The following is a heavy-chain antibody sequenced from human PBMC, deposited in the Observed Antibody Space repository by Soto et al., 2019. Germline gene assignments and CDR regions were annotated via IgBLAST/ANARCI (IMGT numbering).Heavy chain of an antibody. D-gene: IGHD1-1*01. CDR3: ARRAETNGWNGFGADKYYFDF. CDR2: MNPNTGNS. J-gene: IGHJ4*02. V-gene: IGHV1-8*01. CDR1: GYTFTGYY. Sequence: ASVKVSCKSSGYTFTGYYMYWVRQATGQGLECMGWMNPNTGNSGYAQKFQGRVTMTSDTSISTAHMELSSLRSEDTAVYYCARRAETNGWNGFGADKYYFDFWGQGTLVTVSS.